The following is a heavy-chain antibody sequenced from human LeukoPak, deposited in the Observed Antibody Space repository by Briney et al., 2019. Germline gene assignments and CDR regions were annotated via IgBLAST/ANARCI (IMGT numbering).Heavy chain of an antibody. CDR2: INPDGSTT. V-gene: IGHV3-74*01. D-gene: IGHD3-22*01. CDR3: ARGRYCYDPLDS. CDR1: GFTFDTYW. Sequence: PGGSLRLSCAASGFTFDTYWMHWVRQGPGEGLVWVSRINPDGSTTIYADSVKGRFTISRDNPKNTLYLQMSYLSAEDTALYYCARGRYCYDPLDSWGQGTLVTVSS. J-gene: IGHJ4*02.